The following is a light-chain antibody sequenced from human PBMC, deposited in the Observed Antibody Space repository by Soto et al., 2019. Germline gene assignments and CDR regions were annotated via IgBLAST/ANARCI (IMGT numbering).Light chain of an antibody. CDR1: QSVSSSY. Sequence: EIFLTQSPATLPLSPGERATLSCRASQSVSSSYLAWYQQKPGQAPSLLIYGASTRASGIPARLSGSGSGTEFTLTIGSLQSEDFAVYYCQQYSSSPSFGQGTRLEIK. V-gene: IGKV3-15*01. J-gene: IGKJ5*01. CDR2: GAS. CDR3: QQYSSSPS.